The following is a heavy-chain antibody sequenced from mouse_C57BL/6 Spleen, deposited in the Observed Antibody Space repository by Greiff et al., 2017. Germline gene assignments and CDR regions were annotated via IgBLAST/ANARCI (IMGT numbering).Heavy chain of an antibody. D-gene: IGHD2-1*01. Sequence: QVQLQQSGAELARPGASVKLSCKASGYTFTSYGISWVKQRTGQGLEWSGEIYPRSGNTYYNEKFKGKATLTADKSSSTAYMELRSLTSEDSAVYFCARAGNQTMDYWGQGTSVTVSS. CDR2: IYPRSGNT. V-gene: IGHV1-81*01. CDR3: ARAGNQTMDY. J-gene: IGHJ4*01. CDR1: GYTFTSYG.